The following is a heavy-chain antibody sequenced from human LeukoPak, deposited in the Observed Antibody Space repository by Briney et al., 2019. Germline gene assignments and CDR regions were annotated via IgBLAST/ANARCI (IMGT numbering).Heavy chain of an antibody. D-gene: IGHD6-13*01. CDR2: ISYDGSNK. J-gene: IGHJ4*02. V-gene: IGHV3-30*18. Sequence: GGSLRLSCAASGFTFSSYGMHWVRQAPGKGLEWVAVISYDGSNKYYADSVKGRFTISRDNSKNTLYLQMNSLRAGDTAVYYCAKDGDSSSWSFDYWGQGTLVTVSS. CDR1: GFTFSSYG. CDR3: AKDGDSSSWSFDY.